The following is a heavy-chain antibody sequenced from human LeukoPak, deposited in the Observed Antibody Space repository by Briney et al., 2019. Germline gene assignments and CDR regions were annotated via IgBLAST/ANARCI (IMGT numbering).Heavy chain of an antibody. CDR1: GFIFSDYA. CDR3: AINTSGRYFDY. J-gene: IGHJ4*02. D-gene: IGHD3-22*01. Sequence: GGSLRLSCAASGFIFSDYAMTWVRRAPGKGLEWVSSISSSGVGTYYTDSVKGRFAISRDNSKDTLFLQMNSLRVEDSAVYYCAINTSGRYFDYWGQGTLVTVSS. CDR2: ISSSGVGT. V-gene: IGHV3-23*01.